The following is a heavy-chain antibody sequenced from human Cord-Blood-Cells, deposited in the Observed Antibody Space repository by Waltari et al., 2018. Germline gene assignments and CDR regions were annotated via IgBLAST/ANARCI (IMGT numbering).Heavy chain of an antibody. V-gene: IGHV4-38-2*01. Sequence: QVQLQESGPGLVKPSETLSLTCAVSGYSISSGYYCGWIRQPPAKGLEWIGSINHSGSTYYNPSLKSRVTISVDTSKNQCSLKLSSVTAADTAVYYCARVDIVVVPAAIRYFDYWGQGTLVTVSS. CDR2: INHSGST. J-gene: IGHJ4*02. CDR1: GYSISSGYY. CDR3: ARVDIVVVPAAIRYFDY. D-gene: IGHD2-2*02.